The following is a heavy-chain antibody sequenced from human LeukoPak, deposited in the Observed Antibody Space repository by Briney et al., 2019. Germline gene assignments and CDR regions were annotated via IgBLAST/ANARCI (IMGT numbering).Heavy chain of an antibody. D-gene: IGHD3-10*01. CDR3: ARALKNYGSGSYYNPFDY. J-gene: IGHJ4*02. Sequence: ASVKVSCKASGYTFTSYYMHWVRQAPGQGLEWMGWISAYNGNTNYAQKLQGRVTMTTDTSTSTAYMELRSLRSDDTAVYYCARALKNYGSGSYYNPFDYWGQGTLVTVSS. CDR1: GYTFTSYY. CDR2: ISAYNGNT. V-gene: IGHV1-18*04.